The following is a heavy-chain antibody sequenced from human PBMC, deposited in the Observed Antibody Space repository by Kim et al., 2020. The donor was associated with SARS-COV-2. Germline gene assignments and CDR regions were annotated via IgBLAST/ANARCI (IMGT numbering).Heavy chain of an antibody. Sequence: GGSLRLSCAASEFTFNSYSMSWVRQAPGTGLEWVSSISSSGTYIYYADSVKGRFTISRDNAKNSLYLQMNSLRAEDTAVYYCARDRAYYYDSSGSGAFDIWGQGTMVTVSS. V-gene: IGHV3-21*01. CDR1: EFTFNSYS. D-gene: IGHD3-22*01. CDR2: ISSSGTYI. J-gene: IGHJ3*02. CDR3: ARDRAYYYDSSGSGAFDI.